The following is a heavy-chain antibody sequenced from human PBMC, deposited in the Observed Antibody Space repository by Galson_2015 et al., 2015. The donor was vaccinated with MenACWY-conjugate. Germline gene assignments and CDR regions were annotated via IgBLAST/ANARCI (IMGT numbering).Heavy chain of an antibody. CDR3: AKIVRHPVGPYFDS. CDR1: GFSVTSHL. V-gene: IGHV3-53*01. D-gene: IGHD2-21*01. J-gene: IGHJ4*02. CDR2: IYDHGTS. Sequence: SLSLSCAASGFSVTSHLMGCVRQAPGKGLEWFALIYDHGTSRYADSVKGRFTISRDTLRNSQSLQMHGMSAEATAMYFCAKIVRHPVGPYFDSWGQGTLVLVSS.